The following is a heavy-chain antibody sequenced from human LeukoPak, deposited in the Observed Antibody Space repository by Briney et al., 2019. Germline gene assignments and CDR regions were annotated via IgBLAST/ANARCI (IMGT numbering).Heavy chain of an antibody. Sequence: SETLSLTCTVSGGSISSYYWSWIRQPPGKGLEWIGYIYYSGSTNYNPSLKSRVTISVDTSKNQFSLKLSSVTAADTAVYYCARFQLPLYYFDYWGQGTLVTVSS. CDR3: ARFQLPLYYFDY. CDR2: IYYSGST. V-gene: IGHV4-59*01. CDR1: GGSISSYY. J-gene: IGHJ4*02. D-gene: IGHD2-2*01.